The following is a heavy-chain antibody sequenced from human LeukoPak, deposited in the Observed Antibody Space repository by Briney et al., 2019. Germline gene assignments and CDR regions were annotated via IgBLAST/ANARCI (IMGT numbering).Heavy chain of an antibody. D-gene: IGHD6-19*01. CDR3: ARMARQWPAAGHWYFDL. J-gene: IGHJ2*01. CDR2: IYYSGAT. Sequence: PSETLSLTCTVSGGSISTYYWSWIRQSPGKGLDWIGYIYYSGATNYNPSLKSRVTISVDTSKNQFSLKVSSVTAADTAVYYCARMARQWPAAGHWYFDLWGRGTLITVSS. CDR1: GGSISTYY. V-gene: IGHV4-59*08.